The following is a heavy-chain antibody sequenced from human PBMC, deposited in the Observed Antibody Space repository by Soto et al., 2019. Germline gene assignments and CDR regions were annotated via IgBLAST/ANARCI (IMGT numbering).Heavy chain of an antibody. J-gene: IGHJ6*02. Sequence: GVLRLSCAASGFTFSSYWMSWVRQAPGKGLEWVANIKQDGSEKYYVDSVKGRFTISRDNAKNSLYLQMNSLRAEDTAVYYCAREFRAGWSNYYYGMDAWGQGTTVSVSS. V-gene: IGHV3-7*03. CDR1: GFTFSSYW. CDR3: AREFRAGWSNYYYGMDA. CDR2: IKQDGSEK. D-gene: IGHD2-15*01.